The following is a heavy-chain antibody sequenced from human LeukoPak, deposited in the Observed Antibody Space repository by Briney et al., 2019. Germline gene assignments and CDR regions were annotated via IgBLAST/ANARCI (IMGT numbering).Heavy chain of an antibody. V-gene: IGHV4-59*08. Sequence: PSETLSLTCTVSGGSISRYHWSWVRQPPGKGLEWIGYIHHTGSTNFNPSLKSRVTMSVDTSESQFSLQLSSVTAADTALYYCATHDGSSWFYFDYWSQGTLVTVSS. CDR3: ATHDGSSWFYFDY. CDR1: GGSISRYH. D-gene: IGHD6-13*01. J-gene: IGHJ4*02. CDR2: IHHTGST.